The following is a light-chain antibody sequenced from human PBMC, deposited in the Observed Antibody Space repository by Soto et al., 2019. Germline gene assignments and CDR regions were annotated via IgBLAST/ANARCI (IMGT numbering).Light chain of an antibody. J-gene: IGKJ1*01. V-gene: IGKV3-20*01. CDR3: QQYGSSPWT. CDR1: QSVSSSY. CDR2: GAS. Sequence: EIVLTQSPGTQSLSPGEGATLSCRASQSVSSSYLAWYQQKPGQAPRLLIYGASSRATGIPDRFSGSGSATDFTLTITRLEPGDFAVYYCQQYGSSPWTFGQGTKVEIK.